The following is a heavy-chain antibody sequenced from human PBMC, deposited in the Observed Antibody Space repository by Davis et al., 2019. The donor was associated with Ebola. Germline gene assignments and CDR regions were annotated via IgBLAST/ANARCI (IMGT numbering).Heavy chain of an antibody. CDR1: GFTFSSYW. CDR2: IWYDGSNK. J-gene: IGHJ5*02. CDR3: ARGGGYGSDWFDP. V-gene: IGHV3-33*08. D-gene: IGHD5-12*01. Sequence: GGSLRLSCAASGFTFSSYWMSWVRQAPGTGLEWVAVIWYDGSNKYYADSVKGRFTISRDNSKNTLYLQMNSLRAEETAVYYCARGGGYGSDWFDPWGQGTLVTVSS.